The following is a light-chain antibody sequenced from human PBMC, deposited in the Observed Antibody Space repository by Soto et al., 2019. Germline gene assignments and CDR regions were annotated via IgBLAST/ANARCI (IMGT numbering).Light chain of an antibody. CDR2: GAS. Sequence: EIVMTQSPATLSVSAGERATLSCRASQTVASNLAWYQQKPGQAPRHLIHGASSRATGVPARFSGSGSGTEFTLTISSLQSEHFAVYYYQQDHNWPPHYTFGQGTKLQIK. J-gene: IGKJ2*01. V-gene: IGKV3-15*01. CDR3: QQDHNWPPHYT. CDR1: QTVASN.